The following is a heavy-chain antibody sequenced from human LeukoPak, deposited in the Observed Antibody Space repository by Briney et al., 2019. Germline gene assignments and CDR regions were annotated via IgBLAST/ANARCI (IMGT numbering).Heavy chain of an antibody. V-gene: IGHV3-74*01. CDR3: TRGDFYVGAQDY. CDR1: GFTFSSYW. CDR2: INSDGSDT. Sequence: GGSLRLSCAASGFTFSSYWMHWVRQAPGKGLVWVSRINSDGSDTSYADSVKGRFTISRDNAKNTLYLQMNSLGAGDTAVYYCTRGDFYVGAQDYWGQGTLVAVSS. D-gene: IGHD1-26*01. J-gene: IGHJ4*02.